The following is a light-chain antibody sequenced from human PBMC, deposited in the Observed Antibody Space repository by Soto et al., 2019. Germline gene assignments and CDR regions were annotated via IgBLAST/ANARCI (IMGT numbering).Light chain of an antibody. J-gene: IGKJ4*01. CDR2: DAS. V-gene: IGKV1-33*01. Sequence: DIQMTQSPSSLSASVGDRVTITCQASQDINNFLNWFQQKPGKAPKLVIYDASKLETGVPSRFSGSGSGTDFTFTISSLQPEDIATYYCQQYDNLPYTFGGGTKVEIK. CDR1: QDINNF. CDR3: QQYDNLPYT.